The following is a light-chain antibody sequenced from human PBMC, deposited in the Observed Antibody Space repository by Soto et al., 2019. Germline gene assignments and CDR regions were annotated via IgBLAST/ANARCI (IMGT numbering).Light chain of an antibody. Sequence: QSALTQPASVSGSPGQSITISCTGNSSDVGGYNYVSWYQQHPGKAPKLMIYEVSNRPSGVSNRFSGSKSGNTASLTISGLQAEDEADYYCNSYSSTSTLVVFGGGTKVTVL. CDR3: NSYSSTSTLVV. CDR1: SSDVGGYNY. V-gene: IGLV2-14*01. CDR2: EVS. J-gene: IGLJ2*01.